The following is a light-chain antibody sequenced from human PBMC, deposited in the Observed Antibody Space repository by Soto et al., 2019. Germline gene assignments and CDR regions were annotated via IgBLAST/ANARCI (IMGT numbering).Light chain of an antibody. V-gene: IGLV1-51*01. CDR3: ATWVSSLSVVL. CDR1: SSNIGNNY. J-gene: IGLJ2*01. Sequence: QSVLTQPPSVSAAPGQKVTISCSGSSSNIGNNYVAWYQHLPGAAPKLLIYDNTHRPSGIPDRFSGSKSGTSATLGITGLQSGDEADYYGATWVSSLSVVLFGGGTKLTVL. CDR2: DNT.